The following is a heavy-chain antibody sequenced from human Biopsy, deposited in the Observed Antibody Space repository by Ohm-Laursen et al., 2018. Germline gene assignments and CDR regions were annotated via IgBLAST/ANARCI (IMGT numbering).Heavy chain of an antibody. CDR2: VYNGGIT. CDR1: GGSIISYY. V-gene: IGHV4-59*01. J-gene: IGHJ5*02. D-gene: IGHD3-3*01. Sequence: GTLSLTCTVSGGSIISYYWTWIRQPPGKGLEWIGHVYNGGITNYNPSLKSRVTISKDTSKNQFFLQVNSVTAADTAFYYCARAPRDSFWSGSYKRGLWFDPWGQGTLVIVSS. CDR3: ARAPRDSFWSGSYKRGLWFDP.